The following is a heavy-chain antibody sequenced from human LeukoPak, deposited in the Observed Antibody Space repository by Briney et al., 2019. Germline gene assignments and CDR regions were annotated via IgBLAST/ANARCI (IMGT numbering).Heavy chain of an antibody. V-gene: IGHV3-33*01. J-gene: IGHJ6*02. CDR3: ARAYCGGDCPDYYYYGMDV. Sequence: PGRSLRLSCAASGFTFSRYGMHWVRQAPGKGLEWVAVIWYDGSNKYYADSVKGRFTISRDNSKNTLYLQMNSLRAEDTAVYYCARAYCGGDCPDYYYYGMDVWGQGTTVTVSS. CDR1: GFTFSRYG. D-gene: IGHD2-21*02. CDR2: IWYDGSNK.